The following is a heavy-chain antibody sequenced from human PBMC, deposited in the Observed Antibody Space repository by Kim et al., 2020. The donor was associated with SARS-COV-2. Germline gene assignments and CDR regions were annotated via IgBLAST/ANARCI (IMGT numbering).Heavy chain of an antibody. CDR2: VNRDGSTT. CDR1: GFTFSSYW. D-gene: IGHD3-10*01. CDR3: ARETPVRGEYYFDY. Sequence: GGSLRLSCAASGFTFSSYWMHLVRQAPGKGLVWVSRVNRDGSTTNYADSVKGRFTISRDNAKYTLYLQMNSLRAEDTAVYYCARETPVRGEYYFDYWGQGILVTVSS. V-gene: IGHV3-74*01. J-gene: IGHJ4*02.